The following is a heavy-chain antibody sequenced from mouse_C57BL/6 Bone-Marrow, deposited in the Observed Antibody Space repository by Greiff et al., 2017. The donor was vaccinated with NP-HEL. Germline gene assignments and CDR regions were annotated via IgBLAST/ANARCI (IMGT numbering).Heavy chain of an antibody. CDR1: GYTFASYW. CDR3: ARSGLVYWYFDV. CDR2: ISPSDSET. D-gene: IGHD2-2*01. J-gene: IGHJ1*03. Sequence: QVQLQQPGAELVRPGSSVKLSCKASGYTFASYWMDWVKQRPGQGLEWIGNISPSDSETHYNQKFKDKATLTVDKSSSTAYMQLSSLTSEDSAVYYCARSGLVYWYFDVWGTGTTVTVSS. V-gene: IGHV1-61*01.